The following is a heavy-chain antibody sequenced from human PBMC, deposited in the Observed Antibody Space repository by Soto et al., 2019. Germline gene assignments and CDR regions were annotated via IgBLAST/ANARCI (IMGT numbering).Heavy chain of an antibody. J-gene: IGHJ4*02. CDR3: ARSGDNFNVLED. CDR2: ISTSGGTI. Sequence: PGGSLRLSCAASGFTFSHYEMNWVRQAPGKGLEWVSHISTSGGTIYYADSVKGRFTISRDNGNNSLYLEMNSLRVEDTAVYYCARSGDNFNVLEDWGQGTPVTVS. V-gene: IGHV3-48*03. CDR1: GFTFSHYE. D-gene: IGHD1-1*01.